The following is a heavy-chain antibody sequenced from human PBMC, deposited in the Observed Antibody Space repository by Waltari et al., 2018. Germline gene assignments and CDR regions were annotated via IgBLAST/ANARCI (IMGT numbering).Heavy chain of an antibody. D-gene: IGHD5-12*01. CDR2: IYPGDSDT. CDR3: ARLKAYSGYDPHRAMGWFDP. V-gene: IGHV5-51*01. J-gene: IGHJ5*02. Sequence: EVQLVQSGAEVKKPGESLKISCKGSGYSFTSYWIGWVRQMPGKGLEWMGIIYPGDSDTRYSPSFQGQVTISADKSISTAYLQWSSLKASDTAMYYCARLKAYSGYDPHRAMGWFDPWGQGTLVTVSS. CDR1: GYSFTSYW.